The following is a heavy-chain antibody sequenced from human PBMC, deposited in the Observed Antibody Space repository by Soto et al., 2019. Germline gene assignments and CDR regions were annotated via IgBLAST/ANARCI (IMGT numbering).Heavy chain of an antibody. CDR3: ARNHLQCSGRSCWIPEMVD. CDR2: IYYSGST. D-gene: IGHD2-15*01. J-gene: IGHJ6*02. Sequence: PSETLSLTFTVSGGSISSYYWSWIRQPPGKGLEWIGYIYYSGSTTSKPSLKSRVTISVDTSKNQFSLKMSSVPAADTAVYSCARNHLQCSGRSCWIPEMVDWGQETTLKISS. V-gene: IGHV4-59*01. CDR1: GGSISSYY.